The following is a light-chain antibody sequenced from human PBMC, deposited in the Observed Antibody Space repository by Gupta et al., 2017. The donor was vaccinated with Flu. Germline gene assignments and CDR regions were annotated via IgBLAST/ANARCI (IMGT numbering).Light chain of an antibody. V-gene: IGLV2-14*03. CDR1: SSDVGGYNS. CDR3: SSYTSSPSPPYV. J-gene: IGLJ1*01. Sequence: QSALTQPASVSGSPGQSITISCTGTSSDVGGYNSVSWYQQHPGKAPKLRIYDVSNRPSGVSNRFSGSKSGNTASLTISGLQAEDEADYSCSSYTSSPSPPYVFGTGTRVTVL. CDR2: DVS.